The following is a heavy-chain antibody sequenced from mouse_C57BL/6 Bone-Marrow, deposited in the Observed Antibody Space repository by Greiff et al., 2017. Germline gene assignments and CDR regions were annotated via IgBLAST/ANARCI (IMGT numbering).Heavy chain of an antibody. CDR3: ARALCGSPFAY. Sequence: EVKVVESGGGLVQSGRSLRLSCATSGFTFSDFYMEWVRQAPGKGLEWIAASRNKANDYTTEYSASVKGRFIVSRDTSQSILYLQMNALRAEDSAIYYCARALCGSPFAYWGTGTLVTVSA. CDR2: SRNKANDYTT. V-gene: IGHV7-1*01. D-gene: IGHD1-1*01. CDR1: GFTFSDFY. J-gene: IGHJ3*01.